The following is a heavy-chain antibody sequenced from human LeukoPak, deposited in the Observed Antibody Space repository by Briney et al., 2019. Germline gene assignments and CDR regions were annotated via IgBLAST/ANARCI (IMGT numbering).Heavy chain of an antibody. CDR2: IYTSGSA. CDR3: ARGPPPDFDY. CDR1: GGSISSYY. J-gene: IGHJ4*02. V-gene: IGHV4-4*07. Sequence: SETLSLTCTVSGGSISSYYWSWIRQPAGKGLEWIGRIYTSGSADYNPSLKGRVTMSVDTSKNQFSLKLISVTAADAAVYYCARGPPPDFDYWGQGTLVTVSS.